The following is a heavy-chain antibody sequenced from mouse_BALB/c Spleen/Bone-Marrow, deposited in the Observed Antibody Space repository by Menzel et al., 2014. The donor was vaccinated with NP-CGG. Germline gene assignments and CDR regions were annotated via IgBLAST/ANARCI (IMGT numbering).Heavy chain of an antibody. J-gene: IGHJ2*01. CDR3: ARYDYGVYFDY. CDR1: GFNIKDTY. V-gene: IGHV14-3*02. CDR2: IDPANGNT. D-gene: IGHD2-4*01. Sequence: EVKLVESGAEFVKPGASVKLSCTASGFNIKDTYMHWVKPRPEQGLEWIGRIDPANGNTKYDPKFQGKTTITADTSSNTAYLQLSSLTSEDTAVYYCARYDYGVYFDYWGQGTTLTVSS.